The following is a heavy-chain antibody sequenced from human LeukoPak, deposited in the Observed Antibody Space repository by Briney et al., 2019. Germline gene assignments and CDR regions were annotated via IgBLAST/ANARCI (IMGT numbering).Heavy chain of an antibody. Sequence: GASVKVSCKASRGTFRRYAIRWVRQAPGQGLEWMGGIIPIFGTANYAQKFQGRVTITTDESTSTAYMELSSLRSEDTAVYYCARSKYQLLYYYMDVWGKETTVIVSS. CDR3: ARSKYQLLYYYMDV. CDR2: IIPIFGTA. CDR1: RGTFRRYA. J-gene: IGHJ6*03. V-gene: IGHV1-69*05. D-gene: IGHD2-2*01.